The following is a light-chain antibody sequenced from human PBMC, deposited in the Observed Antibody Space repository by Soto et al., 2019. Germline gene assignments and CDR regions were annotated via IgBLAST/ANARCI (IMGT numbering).Light chain of an antibody. Sequence: QPVLTQPASVSGSPGRSIAISCTGTSSDVGGYDYVSWYQQQPDKAPKLMIYEVTKRPSGVSNRFSGSKSGNTASLTISGLQAEDEADYYCSSHTSGSTRVFGTGTKVTVL. CDR1: SSDVGGYDY. J-gene: IGLJ1*01. CDR2: EVT. V-gene: IGLV2-14*01. CDR3: SSHTSGSTRV.